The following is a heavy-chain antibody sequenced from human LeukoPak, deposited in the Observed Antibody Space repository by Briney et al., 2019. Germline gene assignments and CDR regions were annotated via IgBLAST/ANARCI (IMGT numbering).Heavy chain of an antibody. CDR2: IIPIFGTA. CDR1: GGTFSSYA. CDR3: AKDRQWLGYFDY. V-gene: IGHV1-69*13. Sequence: GASVKVSCKASGGTFSSYAISWVRQAPGQGLEWMGGIIPIFGTANYAQKFQGRVTITADESTSTAYMELSSLRSEDTAVYYCAKDRQWLGYFDYWGQGTLVTVSS. D-gene: IGHD6-19*01. J-gene: IGHJ4*02.